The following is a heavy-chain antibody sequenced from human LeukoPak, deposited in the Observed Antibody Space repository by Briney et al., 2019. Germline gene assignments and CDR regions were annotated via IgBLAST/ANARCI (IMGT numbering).Heavy chain of an antibody. J-gene: IGHJ4*02. D-gene: IGHD2-15*01. V-gene: IGHV4-59*08. Sequence: SETLSLTCTVSGGSISSDYWNWIRQPPGKGLEWIGYIHYSGSTFHNPPLKSRVTISVDSSKNQFSLQLSSVTAADTAVYYCARQGYSRGYFSLDYWGQGTLVTVSS. CDR3: ARQGYSRGYFSLDY. CDR1: GGSISSDY. CDR2: IHYSGST.